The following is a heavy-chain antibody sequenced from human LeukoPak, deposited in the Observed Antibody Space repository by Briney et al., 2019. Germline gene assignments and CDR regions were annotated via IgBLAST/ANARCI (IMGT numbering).Heavy chain of an antibody. D-gene: IGHD3-16*01. CDR1: GGTFSSYA. J-gene: IGHJ4*02. Sequence: ASVKVSCKASGGTFSSYAISWVRQAPGQGLEWMGGIIPIFGTANYAQKFQGRVTITADESTSTAYMELSSLRPEDTAVYYCATVAGLKGVGYWGQGTLVTVSS. CDR2: IIPIFGTA. CDR3: ATVAGLKGVGY. V-gene: IGHV1-69*13.